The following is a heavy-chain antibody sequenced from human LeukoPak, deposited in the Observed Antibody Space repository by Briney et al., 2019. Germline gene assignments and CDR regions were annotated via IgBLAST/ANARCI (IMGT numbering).Heavy chain of an antibody. CDR1: GITLSNYG. V-gene: IGHV3-23*01. CDR2: ISDSGGRT. J-gene: IGHJ4*02. D-gene: IGHD3-10*01. Sequence: GGSLRLSCAVSGITLSNYGMSWVRQAPGKGLEWVAGISDSGGRTNYADSVKGRFTISRDNPKNTLYLQMNSLRAEDTAVYFCAKFGELYYFDHWGQGTLVTVSS. CDR3: AKFGELYYFDH.